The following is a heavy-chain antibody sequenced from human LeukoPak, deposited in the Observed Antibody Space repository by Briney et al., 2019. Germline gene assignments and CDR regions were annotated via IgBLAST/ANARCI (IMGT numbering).Heavy chain of an antibody. CDR3: AKDGPNWGSYFDY. Sequence: SVKVSCKASGGTFSSYAISWVRQAPGQGLEWMGGIIPIFGTANYAQKFQGRVTITADESTSTAYMELSSLRAEDTAVYYCAKDGPNWGSYFDYWGQGSLVTVSS. J-gene: IGHJ4*02. CDR2: IIPIFGTA. D-gene: IGHD7-27*01. V-gene: IGHV1-69*13. CDR1: GGTFSSYA.